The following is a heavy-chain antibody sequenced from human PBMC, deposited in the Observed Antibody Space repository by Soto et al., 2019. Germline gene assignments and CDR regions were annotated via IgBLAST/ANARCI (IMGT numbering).Heavy chain of an antibody. V-gene: IGHV3-23*01. CDR1: GFIFENFG. Sequence: GGSLRLSCAASGFIFENFGMSWVRQAPGKGLEWISSISGSGFKKYYADSVKGRFTISRDNSKSTVYPELNNLSAEDTVVYHCAKNQGVELVPLATVDWFDPWGQGSVVTVSS. D-gene: IGHD1-26*01. J-gene: IGHJ5*02. CDR2: ISGSGFKK. CDR3: AKNQGVELVPLATVDWFDP.